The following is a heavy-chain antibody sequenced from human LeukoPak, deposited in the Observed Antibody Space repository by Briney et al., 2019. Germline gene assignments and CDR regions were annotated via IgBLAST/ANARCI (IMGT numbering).Heavy chain of an antibody. J-gene: IGHJ5*02. V-gene: IGHV1-69*04. D-gene: IGHD2-2*01. CDR1: GGTFTSYA. Sequence: GASVKVSCKASGGTFTSYAISWVRQAPGQGLEWPGRIIPIFGIANYAQKFQGRVTITADKSTSTDYMELSSLRSEDTAVYYCARAIEVIPAAMKGNWFDPWGQGTLVTVSS. CDR3: ARAIEVIPAAMKGNWFDP. CDR2: IIPIFGIA.